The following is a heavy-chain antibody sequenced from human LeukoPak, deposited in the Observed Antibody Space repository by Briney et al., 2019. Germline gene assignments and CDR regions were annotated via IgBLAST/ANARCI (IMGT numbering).Heavy chain of an antibody. J-gene: IGHJ5*02. CDR1: GFTFSSYS. V-gene: IGHV3-21*01. CDR2: ISSGGMWI. CDR3: ARVLGDGYNWREGWSDP. D-gene: IGHD5-24*01. Sequence: PGGSLRLSCAASGFTFSSYSMNWVRQAPGKGLEWLSSISSGGMWIYYADSLKGRFTISRDNAKNSLYLQMNSLRAEDTAVYYCARVLGDGYNWREGWSDPWGQGTLVTVSS.